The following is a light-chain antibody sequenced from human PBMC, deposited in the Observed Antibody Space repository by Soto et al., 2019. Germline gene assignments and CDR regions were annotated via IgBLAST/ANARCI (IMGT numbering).Light chain of an antibody. V-gene: IGLV1-44*01. CDR2: SNN. Sequence: QSVLTQPPSASGTPGQRVTISCSGSSSNIGSNTVNWYQQLPGTAPKLLIYSNNQRPSGVPDRFSGSKSGTSASVAIDGLQYEDEADYYCAAWDDSLNGVVFGGGTKLTVL. CDR3: AAWDDSLNGVV. CDR1: SSNIGSNT. J-gene: IGLJ2*01.